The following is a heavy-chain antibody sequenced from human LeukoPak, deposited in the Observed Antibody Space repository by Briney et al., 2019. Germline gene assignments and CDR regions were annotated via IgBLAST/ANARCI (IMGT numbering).Heavy chain of an antibody. V-gene: IGHV4-38-2*02. D-gene: IGHD1-26*01. CDR3: ARGRVEAYAFDY. J-gene: IGHJ4*02. CDR2: ISHTGNT. Sequence: SEILSLTCTVSGYPISSGYYWGWIRQPPGKGLEWLGDISHTGNTNYNPSLKSRLTMSVDTSKTQFSLNLSSVTAADTAVYFCARGRVEAYAFDYWGQGTLVTVS. CDR1: GYPISSGYY.